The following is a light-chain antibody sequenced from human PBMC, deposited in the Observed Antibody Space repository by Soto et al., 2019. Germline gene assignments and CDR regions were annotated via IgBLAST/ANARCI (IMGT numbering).Light chain of an antibody. CDR2: GAS. J-gene: IGKJ2*01. V-gene: IGKV3-15*01. CDR3: QQYDNWPYT. CDR1: QSVSNN. Sequence: EIVMTHSPATLSVSPGERATLSCRASQSVSNNLAWYQQKPGQAPRLLIYGASTRATAIPARFSGSGSGTEFTLTISSLQSEDFAVYFCQQYDNWPYTSGQGTKVDIK.